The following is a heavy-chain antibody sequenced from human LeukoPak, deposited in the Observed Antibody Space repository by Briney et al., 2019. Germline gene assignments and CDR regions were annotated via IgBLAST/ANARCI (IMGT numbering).Heavy chain of an antibody. V-gene: IGHV1-69*05. Sequence: GASVKVSCKASGGTFSSYAISWVRQAPGQGLEWMGGIIPIFGTANYAQKFQGRVTITTDESTSTAYMELSSLRSEDTAVYYCARGGRTSYSSSLITPQYFQHWGQGTLVTVSS. CDR2: IIPIFGTA. J-gene: IGHJ1*01. D-gene: IGHD6-13*01. CDR3: ARGGRTSYSSSLITPQYFQH. CDR1: GGTFSSYA.